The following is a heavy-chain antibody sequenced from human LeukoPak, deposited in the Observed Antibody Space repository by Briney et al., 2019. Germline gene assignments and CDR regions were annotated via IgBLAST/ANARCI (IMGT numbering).Heavy chain of an antibody. D-gene: IGHD3-3*01. Sequence: SETLSLTCAVYGASFSGYYWSWLRQPPGKGMEWLGEINNRGSTNYNPSLKSRATLSVETSKNKFSLKLSSIPAGATAVDYCPRGQTYYDFWDRIKYYMVVWGKGTSDSVS. CDR2: INNRGST. CDR1: GASFSGYY. CDR3: PRGQTYYDFWDRIKYYMVV. J-gene: IGHJ6*03. V-gene: IGHV4-34*01.